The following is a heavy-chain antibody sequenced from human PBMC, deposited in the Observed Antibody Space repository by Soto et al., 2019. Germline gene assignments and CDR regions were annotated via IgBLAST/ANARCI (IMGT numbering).Heavy chain of an antibody. J-gene: IGHJ3*02. D-gene: IGHD3-16*02. CDR3: ARFDYIWGSYRHHDAFYI. CDR1: GFTFSSYS. CDR2: ISSSSSTI. V-gene: IGHV3-48*01. Sequence: EVQLVESGGGLVQPGGSLRLSCAASGFTFSSYSMNWVRQAPGKGLEWVSYISSSSSTIYYADSVKGRFTISRNNAKNSLYMKMNSLRAEDTAEYYCARFDYIWGSYRHHDAFYIWGQGTMVTVSS.